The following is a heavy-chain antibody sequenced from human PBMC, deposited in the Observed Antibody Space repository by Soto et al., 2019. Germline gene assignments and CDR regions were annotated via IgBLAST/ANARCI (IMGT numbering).Heavy chain of an antibody. CDR3: ARHPPPYYDSSGYTGGFDY. V-gene: IGHV4-61*01. J-gene: IGHJ4*02. CDR1: GGSVSSGSYY. Sequence: PSETLSLTCTVSGGSVSSGSYYWSWIRQPPGKGLEWIGYIYYSGSTNYNPSLKSRVTISVDTSKNQFSLKLSSVTAADTAVYYCARHPPPYYDSSGYTGGFDYWGQGTLVTVSS. D-gene: IGHD3-22*01. CDR2: IYYSGST.